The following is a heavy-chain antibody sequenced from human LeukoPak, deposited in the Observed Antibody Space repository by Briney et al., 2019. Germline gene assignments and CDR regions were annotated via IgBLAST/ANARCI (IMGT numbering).Heavy chain of an antibody. J-gene: IGHJ4*02. CDR2: ISSSGIIT. Sequence: PGGSLRLSCAASGFTFSTSVMSWVRQAPGKGLEWVSLISSSGIITRYADSAKGRFSISRDNSKNTLYLQMNSLRADDTAVYYCAKKSGLGFDYWGQGTLVTVSS. V-gene: IGHV3-23*01. D-gene: IGHD6-19*01. CDR3: AKKSGLGFDY. CDR1: GFTFSTSV.